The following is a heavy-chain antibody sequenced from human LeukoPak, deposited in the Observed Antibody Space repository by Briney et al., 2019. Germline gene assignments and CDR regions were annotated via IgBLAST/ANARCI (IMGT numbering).Heavy chain of an antibody. CDR3: ARAPTYCRGGGCYSGGFDI. CDR1: GFTFSSYA. J-gene: IGHJ3*02. CDR2: TSASGVP. V-gene: IGHV3-23*01. Sequence: GGSLRLSCAASGFTFSSYAMSWVRQAPGKGLEWVSGTSASGVPYYADSVTGRFTISRDNSKNTLYLQMHSLRAEDTAVYYCARAPTYCRGGGCYSGGFDIWGQGTMVTVSS. D-gene: IGHD2-15*01.